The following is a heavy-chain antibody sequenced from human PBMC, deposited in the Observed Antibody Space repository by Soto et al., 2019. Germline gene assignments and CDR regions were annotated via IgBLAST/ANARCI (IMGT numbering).Heavy chain of an antibody. CDR3: ARGGRIVGATRGAFDI. J-gene: IGHJ3*02. D-gene: IGHD1-26*01. CDR2: IYHSGST. CDR1: GGSISSSNW. Sequence: SETLSLTCAVSGGSISSSNWWSWVRQPPGKGLEWIGEIYHSGSTIYNPSLKSRVTISVDKSKNQFSLKLSSVTAADTAVYYCARGGRIVGATRGAFDIWGQGTMVTVSS. V-gene: IGHV4-4*02.